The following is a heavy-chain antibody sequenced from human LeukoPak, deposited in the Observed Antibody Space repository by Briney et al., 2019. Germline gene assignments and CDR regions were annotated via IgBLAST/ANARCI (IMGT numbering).Heavy chain of an antibody. J-gene: IGHJ6*02. CDR3: AKDRYCSGGSCYWAHYYYYGMDV. D-gene: IGHD2-15*01. V-gene: IGHV3-30*18. CDR1: GFTFSSYG. Sequence: GGSLRLSCAASGFTFSSYGMHWVRQAPGKGLEWVAVISYDGSNKYYADSVKGRFTISRDNSKNTLYLQMNSLRAEDTAVYYCAKDRYCSGGSCYWAHYYYYGMDVWGQGTTVTVSS. CDR2: ISYDGSNK.